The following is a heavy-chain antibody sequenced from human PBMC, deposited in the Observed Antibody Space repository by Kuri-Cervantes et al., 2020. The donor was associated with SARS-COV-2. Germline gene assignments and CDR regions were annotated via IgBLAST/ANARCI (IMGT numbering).Heavy chain of an antibody. V-gene: IGHV3-74*01. D-gene: IGHD1-14*01. J-gene: IGHJ6*02. CDR1: GFTFSGHW. CDR3: ARAPDGLDV. CDR2: INPDGSYT. Sequence: GESLKISCAASGFTFSGHWIHWVRQAPGKGLVWVSRINPDGSYTNNADSVKGRFTISRDTSRTTLYLQMNSLRAEDTAVYYCARAPDGLDVWGQGTTVTVSS.